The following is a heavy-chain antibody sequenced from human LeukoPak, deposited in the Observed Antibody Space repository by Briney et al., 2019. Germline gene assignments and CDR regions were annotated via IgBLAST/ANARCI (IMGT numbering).Heavy chain of an antibody. V-gene: IGHV3-48*01. Sequence: PGGSLRLSCAASGFTLSSYSMNWVRQAPGKGLEWVSYVTGSSSTISYADSVKGRLTISRDNARNSLYLQMNSLRAEDTAVYYCATDRNWAFDYWGQGTLVTVSS. CDR3: ATDRNWAFDY. J-gene: IGHJ4*02. D-gene: IGHD3-16*01. CDR2: VTGSSSTI. CDR1: GFTLSSYS.